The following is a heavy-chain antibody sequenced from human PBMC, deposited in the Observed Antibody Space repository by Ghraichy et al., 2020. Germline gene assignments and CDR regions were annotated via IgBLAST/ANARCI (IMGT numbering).Heavy chain of an antibody. CDR1: GFTFSSYS. V-gene: IGHV3-21*01. CDR2: ISSSSSYI. Sequence: GGSLRLSCAASGFTFSSYSMNWVRQAPGKGLEWVSSISSSSSYIYYADSVKGRFTISRDNAKNSLYLQMNSLRAEDTAVYYCARDWSGSGSYFLPEKYYYYYYGMDVWGQGTTVTVSS. CDR3: ARDWSGSGSYFLPEKYYYYYYGMDV. D-gene: IGHD3-10*01. J-gene: IGHJ6*02.